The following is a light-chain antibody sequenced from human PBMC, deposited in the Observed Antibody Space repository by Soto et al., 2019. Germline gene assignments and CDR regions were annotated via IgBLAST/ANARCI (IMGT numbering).Light chain of an antibody. CDR3: HQYGSSPAT. V-gene: IGKV3-20*01. Sequence: EIVMTQSPATRSLSPGERATLSCRASQSISRNLAWYQQKPGQAPRLLIYGASSRATGIPDRFSGSGSGTDFTLTISRLEPGDFAVYYCHQYGSSPATFGQGTKV. CDR2: GAS. J-gene: IGKJ1*01. CDR1: QSISRN.